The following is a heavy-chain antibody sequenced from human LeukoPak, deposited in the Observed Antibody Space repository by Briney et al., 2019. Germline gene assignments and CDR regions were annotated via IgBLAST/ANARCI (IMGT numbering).Heavy chain of an antibody. D-gene: IGHD1-26*01. J-gene: IGHJ4*02. CDR1: GGSISSYY. V-gene: IGHV4-59*12. CDR3: ARYRRLAYSGSPTYFDY. Sequence: SETLSLTCTVSGGSISSYYWSWIRQPPGKGLEWIGYIYYSGSTNYNPSLKSRVTISVDTSKNQFSLKLSSVTAADTAVYYCARYRRLAYSGSPTYFDYWGQGTLVTVSS. CDR2: IYYSGST.